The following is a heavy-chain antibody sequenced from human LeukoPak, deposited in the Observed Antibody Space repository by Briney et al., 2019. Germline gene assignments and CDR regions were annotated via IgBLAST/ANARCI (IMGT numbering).Heavy chain of an antibody. CDR1: GFTFSNYN. CDR3: VRVKAVSSRGGDY. V-gene: IGHV3-48*02. Sequence: GGSLRLSCAASGFTFSNYNMNWVRQAPGKGLEWVSYITSGDTIYYADSVKGRFTISRDNAKNSLYLQMNSLRDEDTAVYYCVRVKAVSSRGGDYWGQGTLVTVSS. D-gene: IGHD5/OR15-5a*01. CDR2: ITSGDTI. J-gene: IGHJ4*02.